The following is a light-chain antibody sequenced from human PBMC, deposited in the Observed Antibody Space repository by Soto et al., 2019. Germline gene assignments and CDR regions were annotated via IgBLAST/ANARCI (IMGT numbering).Light chain of an antibody. Sequence: DIQMTQSPSSLSASVGDRVTITCRASQGITTYLAWYQQKPGKVPKLLIYAASPLQSGVPSRFSSSGSGTDFTLTISSPQPEAVATYYCQKYNSAAPTFGGGTMVEIK. J-gene: IGKJ4*01. CDR2: AAS. V-gene: IGKV1-27*01. CDR1: QGITTY. CDR3: QKYNSAAPT.